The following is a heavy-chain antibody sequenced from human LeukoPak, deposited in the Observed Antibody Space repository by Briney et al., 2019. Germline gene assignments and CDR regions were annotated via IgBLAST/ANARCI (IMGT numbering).Heavy chain of an antibody. CDR3: ARRREYYDFWSGDYYYYYGMDV. J-gene: IGHJ6*02. CDR1: GLTFSSYG. V-gene: IGHV3-33*08. D-gene: IGHD3-3*01. CDR2: IWYDGSNK. Sequence: GGSLRLSCAASGLTFSSYGMHWVRQAPGKGLEWVAVIWYDGSNKYYADSVKGRFTISRDNSKNTLYLQMNSLRAEDTAVYYCARRREYYDFWSGDYYYYYGMDVWGQGTTVTVSS.